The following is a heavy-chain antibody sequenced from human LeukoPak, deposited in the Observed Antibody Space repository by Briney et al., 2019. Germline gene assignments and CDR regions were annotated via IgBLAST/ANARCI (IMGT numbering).Heavy chain of an antibody. CDR2: INHSGST. CDR1: GGSFSGYY. D-gene: IGHD3-3*01. Sequence: PSETLSLTCAVYGGSFSGYYWSWIRQPPGKGLEWIGEINHSGSTNYNPSLKSRVTISVDTSKNQFSLKLSSVTAADTAVYYCARGRRGYDFWSGYYSDYWGQGTLVTVSS. V-gene: IGHV4-34*01. J-gene: IGHJ4*02. CDR3: ARGRRGYDFWSGYYSDY.